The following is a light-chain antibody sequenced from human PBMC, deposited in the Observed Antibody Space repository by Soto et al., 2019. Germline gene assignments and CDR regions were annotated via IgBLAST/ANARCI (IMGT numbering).Light chain of an antibody. CDR1: SSDVGGYNS. J-gene: IGLJ2*01. V-gene: IGLV2-14*01. Sequence: QSALTQPDSVFGSPGQSITISCTGTSSDVGGYNSVSWYQQDPGKAPKLMIYDVTNRPSGVSNRFSGSKSGNTASLTISGLQAEDEADYYCSSYTSSSTLVFGGGTKVTVL. CDR2: DVT. CDR3: SSYTSSSTLV.